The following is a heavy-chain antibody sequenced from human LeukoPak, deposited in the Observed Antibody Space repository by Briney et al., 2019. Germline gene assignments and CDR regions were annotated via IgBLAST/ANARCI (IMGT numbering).Heavy chain of an antibody. CDR3: SRLRGYSYGYADY. CDR2: IYSGGGT. J-gene: IGHJ4*02. V-gene: IGHV3-53*05. D-gene: IGHD5-18*01. CDR1: GFTVSSNY. Sequence: GGSLRLSCAASGFTVSSNYMNWVRQAPGKGLEWVSVIYSGGGTYYADSVKGRFSISRDNAKNSLYLQMNSLRGEDTAVYYCSRLRGYSYGYADYWGQGTLVTVSS.